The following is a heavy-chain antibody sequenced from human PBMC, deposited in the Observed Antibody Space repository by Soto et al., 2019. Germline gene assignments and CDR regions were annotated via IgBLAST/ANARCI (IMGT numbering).Heavy chain of an antibody. J-gene: IGHJ4*02. D-gene: IGHD3-16*02. CDR1: GGTFSSYA. CDR3: ARGRYDYVWGSYRPTSYYFDY. Sequence: SVKVSCKASGGTFSSYAISWVRQAPGQGLVWMGGIIPIFGTANYAQKFQGRVTITADESTSTAYMELSSLRSEDTAVYYCARGRYDYVWGSYRPTSYYFDYWGQGTLVTVSS. CDR2: IIPIFGTA. V-gene: IGHV1-69*13.